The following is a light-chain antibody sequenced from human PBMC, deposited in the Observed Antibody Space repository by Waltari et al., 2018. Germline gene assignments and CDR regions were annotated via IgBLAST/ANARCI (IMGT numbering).Light chain of an antibody. J-gene: IGLJ3*02. CDR3: ATWDDSLSGWV. CDR2: KNN. V-gene: IGLV1-47*01. Sequence: QSVLTQPPSASGAPGQRVTISCSGRRSNIGNNYVYWYQQFPGTAPKLLIFKNNQRPAGGPDGFSGSKSGTSASLAISGLRSEDDVDYDCATWDDSLSGWVFGGGTKLTVL. CDR1: RSNIGNNY.